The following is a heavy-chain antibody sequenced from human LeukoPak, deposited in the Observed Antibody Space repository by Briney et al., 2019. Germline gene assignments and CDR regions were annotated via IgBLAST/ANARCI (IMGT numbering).Heavy chain of an antibody. D-gene: IGHD3-10*01. V-gene: IGHV3-30*18. CDR1: GFTFSRYA. Sequence: PGGSLRLSCAASGFTFSRYAMHWVRQAPGKGLECVALTSNDGSKKDYADSVKGRFTISRDNSKNTLYLQMNSLRVEDTAVYYCAKDEGGSIDYWGQGTLVTVSS. CDR3: AKDEGGSIDY. CDR2: TSNDGSKK. J-gene: IGHJ4*02.